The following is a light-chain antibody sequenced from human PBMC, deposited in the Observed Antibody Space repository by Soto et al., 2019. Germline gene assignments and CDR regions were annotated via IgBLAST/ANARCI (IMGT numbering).Light chain of an antibody. Sequence: DIQMTQSPSTLSASVGERVTITCRASQSICSWLAWFQQRPGRAPKFLIYKASTLKNGVPLRFSGSGSGTEFTLTISSLQPDDFATYYCQQYNSYSPTFGQGTKVDNK. CDR3: QQYNSYSPT. CDR2: KAS. J-gene: IGKJ1*01. CDR1: QSICSW. V-gene: IGKV1-5*03.